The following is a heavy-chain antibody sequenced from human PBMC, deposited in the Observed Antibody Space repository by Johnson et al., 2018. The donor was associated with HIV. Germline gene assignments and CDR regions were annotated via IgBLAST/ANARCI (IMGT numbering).Heavy chain of an antibody. D-gene: IGHD1-26*01. J-gene: IGHJ3*02. Sequence: QVQLVESGGGVVQPGRSLRLSCAASRFTFSSHAMHWVRQAPGKGLEWVAVISYDGTKKNYADSVKGRFTISRDNSKNTLCLQMNSLRAEDTAIYYCAKKGNVGSWDLDAFDIWGQGTMVTVSS. CDR2: ISYDGTKK. CDR3: AKKGNVGSWDLDAFDI. V-gene: IGHV3-30*04. CDR1: RFTFSSHA.